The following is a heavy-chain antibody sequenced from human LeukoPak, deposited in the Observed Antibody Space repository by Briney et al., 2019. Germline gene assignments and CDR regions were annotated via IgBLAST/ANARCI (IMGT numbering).Heavy chain of an antibody. CDR2: IYWDDDK. D-gene: IGHD3-10*01. CDR3: AHRRIYGSGIVHDAFDI. CDR1: GFSLSTSGVG. V-gene: IGHV2-5*02. J-gene: IGHJ3*02. Sequence: SGPTLVNPTQTLTLTCTFSGFSLSTSGVGVGWIRQPPGKALEWLALIYWDDDKRYSPSLKSRLTITKDTSKNQVVLTMTNMDPVDTATSFCAHRRIYGSGIVHDAFDIWGQGTMVTVSS.